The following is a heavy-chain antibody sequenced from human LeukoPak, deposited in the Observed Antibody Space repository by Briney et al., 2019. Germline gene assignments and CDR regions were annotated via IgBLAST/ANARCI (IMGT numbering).Heavy chain of an antibody. V-gene: IGHV4-34*01. J-gene: IGHJ3*02. CDR2: INHSGST. CDR1: GGSFSGYY. CDR3: ARALPPTDAFDI. Sequence: PSETLSLTCAVYGGSFSGYYRSWIRQPPGKGLEWIGEINHSGSTNYNPSLKSRVTISVDTSKNQFSLKLSSVTAADTAVYYCARALPPTDAFDIWGQGTMVTVSS.